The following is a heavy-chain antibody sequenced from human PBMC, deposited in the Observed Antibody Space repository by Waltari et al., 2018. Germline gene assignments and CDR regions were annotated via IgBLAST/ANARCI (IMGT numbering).Heavy chain of an antibody. V-gene: IGHV1-69*15. CDR1: GGTFSRHT. CDR2: IVPLFGKT. CDR3: AKNMGIGVTTTPGVFDS. Sequence: QVQLVQSGAEVKKPGSSVKVSCKASGGTFSRHTITWLRQAPGQGLQWLGRIVPLFGKTNYAQKFQARITITADEFTSTVYMELSSLRSEDTAVYYCAKNMGIGVTTTPGVFDSWGQGTLVTVSS. D-gene: IGHD6-19*01. J-gene: IGHJ4*02.